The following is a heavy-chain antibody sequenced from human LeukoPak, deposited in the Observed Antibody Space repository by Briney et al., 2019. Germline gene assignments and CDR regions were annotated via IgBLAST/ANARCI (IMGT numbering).Heavy chain of an antibody. Sequence: GASVKVSCKASGYTFTSYDINWVRQATGQGLEWMGWMNPNSGNTGYAQKFQGRVTMTRDMSTSTVYMELSSLRSEDTAVYYCARDHPYYYDSSRYYYRAFDIWGQGTMVTVSS. V-gene: IGHV1-8*01. CDR3: ARDHPYYYDSSRYYYRAFDI. CDR2: MNPNSGNT. D-gene: IGHD3-22*01. J-gene: IGHJ3*02. CDR1: GYTFTSYD.